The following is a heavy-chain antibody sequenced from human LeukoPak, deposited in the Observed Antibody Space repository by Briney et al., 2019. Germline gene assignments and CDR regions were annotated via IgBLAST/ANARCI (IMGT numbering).Heavy chain of an antibody. J-gene: IGHJ4*02. V-gene: IGHV1-69*13. CDR2: IIPMFGTA. Sequence: SVKVSCKASGGTFSSYAWVRQAPGQGLEWMGEIIPMFGTAKYAQKFQGRVTITADESTCTAYMELSSLRSEDTAVYYCARHRPAKHYYDSSAYSPFDYWGQGTLVTVSS. CDR3: ARHRPAKHYYDSSAYSPFDY. D-gene: IGHD3-22*01. CDR1: GGTFSSYA.